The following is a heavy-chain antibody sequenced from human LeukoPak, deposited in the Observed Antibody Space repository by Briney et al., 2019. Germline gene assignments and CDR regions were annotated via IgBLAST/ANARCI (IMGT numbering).Heavy chain of an antibody. Sequence: SETLSLTCTVSGGSMNNHDWSWVRQPAGKGLEWIGRIQTSGSINYNSSLKSRVTISIDTSQNYFSLKLTSMTSADSAMYYCARASNIGWYQFDYWGQGMLVTVSS. J-gene: IGHJ4*02. CDR3: ARASNIGWYQFDY. D-gene: IGHD6-19*01. V-gene: IGHV4-4*07. CDR1: GGSMNNHD. CDR2: IQTSGSI.